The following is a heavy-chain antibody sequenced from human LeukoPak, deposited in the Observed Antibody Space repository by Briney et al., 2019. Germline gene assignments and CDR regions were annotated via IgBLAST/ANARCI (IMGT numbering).Heavy chain of an antibody. J-gene: IGHJ6*02. CDR2: INAGNGNT. D-gene: IGHD5-18*01. CDR1: GYTFTSYA. Sequence: ASVKVSCKASGYTFTSYAMHWVRQAPGQRLEWMGWINAGNGNTKYSQKFQGRVTITRDTSASTAYMELSSLRSEDTAVYYCASGHSYGYYYYYGMDVWGQGTTVTVSS. V-gene: IGHV1-3*01. CDR3: ASGHSYGYYYYYGMDV.